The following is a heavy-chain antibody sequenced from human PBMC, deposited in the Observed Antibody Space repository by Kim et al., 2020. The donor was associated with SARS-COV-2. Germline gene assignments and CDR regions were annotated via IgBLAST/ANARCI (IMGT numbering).Heavy chain of an antibody. J-gene: IGHJ6*03. CDR2: MNPNSGNT. CDR1: GYTFTSYD. Sequence: ASVKVSCKASGYTFTSYDINWVRQATGQGLEWMGWMNPNSGNTGYAQKFQGRVTMTRNTSISTAYMELSSLRSEDTAVYYCARAQTRITIFGVVIPYYYMDVWGNGATVTASS. CDR3: ARAQTRITIFGVVIPYYYMDV. D-gene: IGHD3-3*01. V-gene: IGHV1-8*01.